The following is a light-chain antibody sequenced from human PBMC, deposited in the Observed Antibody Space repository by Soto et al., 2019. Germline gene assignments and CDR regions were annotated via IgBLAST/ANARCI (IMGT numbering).Light chain of an antibody. Sequence: EIVLTQSPGTLSLSPGERATLSCRASQSVSSSYLAWYQQKPGQAPRLLIYGASSRATGIPDRFSGSGSGTYFTLPISRLEPEDFAVYYCQQYGSSPPITFGQGTRLEIK. CDR3: QQYGSSPPIT. CDR1: QSVSSSY. J-gene: IGKJ5*01. V-gene: IGKV3-20*01. CDR2: GAS.